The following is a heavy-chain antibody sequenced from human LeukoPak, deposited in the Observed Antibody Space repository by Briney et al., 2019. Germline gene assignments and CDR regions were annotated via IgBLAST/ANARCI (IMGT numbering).Heavy chain of an antibody. V-gene: IGHV3-23*01. CDR1: GFTFSTYA. J-gene: IGHJ4*02. Sequence: GGSLRLSCAASGFTFSTYAMTWVRQAPGKGLEWVSTISGSGDNTYYADSVKGRFTISRDNSKNTLYLQMNSLRAEDTALYYCAKDSKGYSSGWDLDYWGQGTLVTVSS. CDR2: ISGSGDNT. D-gene: IGHD6-19*01. CDR3: AKDSKGYSSGWDLDY.